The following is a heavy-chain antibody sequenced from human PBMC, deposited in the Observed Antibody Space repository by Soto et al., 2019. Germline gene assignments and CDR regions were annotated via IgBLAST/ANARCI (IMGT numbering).Heavy chain of an antibody. V-gene: IGHV3-23*01. J-gene: IGHJ3*02. CDR2: ISGSGGST. CDR1: GFTFSSYA. CDR3: AKCFDIWGSYRYYGFDI. D-gene: IGHD3-16*02. Sequence: EVQLLDSGGGLVQPGGSRRLSCAASGFTFSSYAMSWVRQAPGKGLEWVSAISGSGGSTYYADSVKGRFNISRDNSKNTLYMQMNSLRAEDTAVYYCAKCFDIWGSYRYYGFDIWGQGTMVTVSS.